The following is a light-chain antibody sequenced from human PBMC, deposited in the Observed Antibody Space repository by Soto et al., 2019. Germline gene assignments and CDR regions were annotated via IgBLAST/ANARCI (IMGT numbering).Light chain of an antibody. J-gene: IGKJ1*01. CDR2: GAS. V-gene: IGKV3-20*01. Sequence: EIVLPQSPGTLSLSPGERATLSCRASQSVSSSYLAWYQQKPGQAPRLLIYGASSRATGIPDRFSGSGSGADFTLTISSLELEDVAVYYCQEYGSSSGTFGQGTKVEIK. CDR1: QSVSSSY. CDR3: QEYGSSSGT.